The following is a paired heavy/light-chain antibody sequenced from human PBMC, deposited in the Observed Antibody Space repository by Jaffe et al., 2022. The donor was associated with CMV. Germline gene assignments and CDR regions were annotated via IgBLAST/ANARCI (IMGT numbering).Heavy chain of an antibody. CDR3: AGGWSNHFDY. V-gene: IGHV3-21*01. CDR1: GFTFSSYT. D-gene: IGHD6-19*01. CDR2: ITTTSRYI. J-gene: IGHJ4*02. Sequence: EVQVVESGGGLVKPGGSLRLSCAASGFTFSSYTMNWVRQAPGKGLEWVSSITTTSRYISYADSVKGRFTISRDNAENSLYLQMNSLRAEDTAVYYCAGGWSNHFDYWGQGTLVTVSS.
Light chain of an antibody. J-gene: IGLJ3*02. Sequence: QSALTQPASVSGSPGQSITVSCTGTSSDIGSYNYVSWYQQHPGKAPKLLIYDVSNRPSGISNRFSGSKSGNAASLTISGLQAEDEAAYYCCSYTNRSTRVFGGGTKLTVL. CDR3: CSYTNRSTRV. CDR1: SSDIGSYNY. V-gene: IGLV2-14*03. CDR2: DVS.